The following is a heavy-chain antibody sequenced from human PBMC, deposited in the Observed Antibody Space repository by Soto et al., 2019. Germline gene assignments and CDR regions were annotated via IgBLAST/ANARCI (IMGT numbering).Heavy chain of an antibody. Sequence: LGGSLRLSCAASGFTFSSYWMNWGRQAPGKGLEWVANIKQDGSEKYYVDSVKGRFTISRDNAKNSLYLQMNSLRAEDTAVYYCAREIKTTAIKYYYYGMDVWGQGTTVTVSS. D-gene: IGHD4-4*01. CDR2: IKQDGSEK. V-gene: IGHV3-7*01. CDR3: AREIKTTAIKYYYYGMDV. CDR1: GFTFSSYW. J-gene: IGHJ6*02.